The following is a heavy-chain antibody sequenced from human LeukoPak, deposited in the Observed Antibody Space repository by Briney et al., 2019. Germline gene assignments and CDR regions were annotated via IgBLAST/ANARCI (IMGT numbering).Heavy chain of an antibody. V-gene: IGHV3-30*18. D-gene: IGHD3-10*01. CDR1: GFTFSSYG. CDR2: ISNHGSKK. J-gene: IGHJ4*02. CDR3: AKEVRGVIMEGYFDY. Sequence: GGSLRLSCAASGFTFSSYGMHSVRQAPGKGPEWVAVISNHGSKKYYADSAKGRFTISRDNSKNTLYLQMNSLRAEDTAVYYCAKEVRGVIMEGYFDYWGQGLLVTVSS.